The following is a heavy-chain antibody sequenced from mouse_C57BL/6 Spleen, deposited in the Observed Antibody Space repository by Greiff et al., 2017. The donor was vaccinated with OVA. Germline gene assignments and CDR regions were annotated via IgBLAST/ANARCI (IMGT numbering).Heavy chain of an antibody. D-gene: IGHD1-1*01. CDR2: INNDGSST. CDR3: ARDEKTTVVAKSYWYFDV. CDR1: GFTFSDYY. J-gene: IGHJ1*03. V-gene: IGHV5-16*01. Sequence: EVQLVESEGGLVQPGSSMKLSCTASGFTFSDYYMAWVRQVPEKGLEWVANINNDGSSTYYLDSLKSRFIISRDNAKNILYLQMSSLKSEDTATYYCARDEKTTVVAKSYWYFDVWGTGTTVTVSS.